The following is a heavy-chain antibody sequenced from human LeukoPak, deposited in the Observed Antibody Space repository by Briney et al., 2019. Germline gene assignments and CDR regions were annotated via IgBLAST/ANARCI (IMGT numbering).Heavy chain of an antibody. D-gene: IGHD6-19*01. V-gene: IGHV3-21*01. J-gene: IGHJ4*02. CDR2: ISSSSSYI. Sequence: PGGSLRLSCAASGFTFSSYSMNWVRQAPGKGLEWVSSISSSSSYIYYADSVKGRFTISRDNAKNSLYLQMNSLRAGDTAVCYCATIRMAGTDYWGQGTLVTVSS. CDR1: GFTFSSYS. CDR3: ATIRMAGTDY.